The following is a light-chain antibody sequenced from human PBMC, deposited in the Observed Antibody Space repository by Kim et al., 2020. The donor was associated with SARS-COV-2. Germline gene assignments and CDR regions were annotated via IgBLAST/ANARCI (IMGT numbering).Light chain of an antibody. CDR2: DAS. CDR1: QTVSSS. V-gene: IGKV3-11*01. Sequence: LSPGERATRSCRASQTVSSSLAWYQQKPGQAPRLLIYDASNRATGIPARFSGSGSGTDFTLTVSSLEPEDFAVYYCQQRYKWPVTFGGGTKVEIK. CDR3: QQRYKWPVT. J-gene: IGKJ4*01.